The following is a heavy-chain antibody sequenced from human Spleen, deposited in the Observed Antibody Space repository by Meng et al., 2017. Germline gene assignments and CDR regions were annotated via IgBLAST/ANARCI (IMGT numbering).Heavy chain of an antibody. CDR3: AISRGWWFFDF. CDR2: ISTSGSI. CDR1: GASISHYY. J-gene: IGHJ2*01. V-gene: IGHV4-4*07. D-gene: IGHD5-12*01. Sequence: SQTLSLTCAVSGASISHYYWSWIRQPAGKGLQWIGRISTSGSISYNPSLKSRVTLSVDTSNNQVSLKLTSLTAADTAVYYCAISRGWWFFDFWGRGTLVTVSS.